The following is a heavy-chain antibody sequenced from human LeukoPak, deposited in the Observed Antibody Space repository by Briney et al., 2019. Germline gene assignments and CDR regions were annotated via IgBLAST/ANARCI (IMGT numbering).Heavy chain of an antibody. Sequence: SETLSLTCAVYGGSFSGYYWSWIRQPPGKGLEWIGEINHSGSTNYNPSLKSRVTISVDTSKNQFSLKLSSVTAADTAVYYCARVEWLLYPDYWGQGTLVTVSS. J-gene: IGHJ4*02. D-gene: IGHD3-3*01. CDR2: INHSGST. CDR3: ARVEWLLYPDY. CDR1: GGSFSGYY. V-gene: IGHV4-34*01.